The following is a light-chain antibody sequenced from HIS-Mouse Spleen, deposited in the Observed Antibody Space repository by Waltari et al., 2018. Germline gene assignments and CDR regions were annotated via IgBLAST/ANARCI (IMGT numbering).Light chain of an antibody. CDR2: WAS. V-gene: IGKV4-1*01. CDR3: QQYYSTPFT. Sequence: DIVMTQSPDSLAVSLGERATINCKSSQSVLYSSNNKNYLAWYQQKPGQPPKLLIYWASTRESGVPDRFSGSGSGTDFTLTISSLQAEDVAVYYCQQYYSTPFTFGPGTKVGYQT. CDR1: QSVLYSSNNKNY. J-gene: IGKJ3*01.